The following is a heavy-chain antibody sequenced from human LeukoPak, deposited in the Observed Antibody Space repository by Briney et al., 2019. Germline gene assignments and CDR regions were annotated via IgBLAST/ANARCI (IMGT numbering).Heavy chain of an antibody. CDR3: ASRDIVVVPAPRYGMDV. CDR2: ISGSGGST. V-gene: IGHV3-23*01. Sequence: GGSLRLSCAASGFTFSSYAMSWVRQAPGKGLEWVSAISGSGGSTYYADSVKGRFTISRDNSKNTLYLQLNSLRAEDTAVYYCASRDIVVVPAPRYGMDVWGKGTTVTVSS. D-gene: IGHD2-2*01. J-gene: IGHJ6*04. CDR1: GFTFSSYA.